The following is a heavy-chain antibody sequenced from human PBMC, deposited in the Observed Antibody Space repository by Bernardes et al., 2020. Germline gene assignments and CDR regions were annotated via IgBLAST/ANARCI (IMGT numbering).Heavy chain of an antibody. V-gene: IGHV3-23*01. CDR3: AKDLSGYDHTGTANFDY. D-gene: IGHD5-12*01. CDR2: ISGSGGST. CDR1: GFTFSSYA. J-gene: IGHJ4*02. Sequence: GGSLRLSCAASGFTFSSYAMSWVRQAPGKGLEWVSAISGSGGSTYYADSVKGRFTISRDNSKNTLYLQMNSLRAEDTAVYYCAKDLSGYDHTGTANFDYWGQGTLVTVSS.